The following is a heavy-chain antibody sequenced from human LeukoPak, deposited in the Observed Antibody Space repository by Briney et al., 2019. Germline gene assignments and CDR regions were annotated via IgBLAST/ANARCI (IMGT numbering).Heavy chain of an antibody. V-gene: IGHV3-74*01. CDR1: GFTFSSYW. Sequence: GGSLRLSCAASGFTFSSYWMHWVRQAPGKGLVWVSRFNSDGSSYADSVKGRFTISRDNAKNTLYLQMISLRAEDTAVYYCARVRSGYYYDYWGQGTLVTVSS. CDR2: FNSDGS. CDR3: ARVRSGYYYDY. D-gene: IGHD3-22*01. J-gene: IGHJ4*02.